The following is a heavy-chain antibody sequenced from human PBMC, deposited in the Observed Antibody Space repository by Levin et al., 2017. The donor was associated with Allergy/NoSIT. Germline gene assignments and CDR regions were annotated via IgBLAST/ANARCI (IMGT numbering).Heavy chain of an antibody. J-gene: IGHJ4*02. CDR2: ISSSSANI. Sequence: HPGGSLRLSCATSGFTFSNYAMNWVRQAPGKGLEWVSYISSSSANIHYADSVRGRVTVSRDNAKKSVYLQMNSLRDEDTAVYYCASDRSFGSSWLYYFDNWGQGTLVTVSS. CDR3: ASDRSFGSSWLYYFDN. V-gene: IGHV3-48*02. D-gene: IGHD6-13*01. CDR1: GFTFSNYA.